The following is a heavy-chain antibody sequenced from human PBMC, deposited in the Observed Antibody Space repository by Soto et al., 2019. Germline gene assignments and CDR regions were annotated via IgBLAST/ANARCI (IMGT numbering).Heavy chain of an antibody. Sequence: SETLSLTCTVSGGSINTYYWSWIRQPPGKGLEWIGYVDYSGNSDSSPSLKSRVTISIDTSKKQVSLKLNSVTAADTAVYYCERNWASVAGTFHFDYWGQGIPVTVSS. J-gene: IGHJ4*02. CDR1: GGSINTYY. CDR3: ERNWASVAGTFHFDY. CDR2: VDYSGNS. D-gene: IGHD6-19*01. V-gene: IGHV4-59*01.